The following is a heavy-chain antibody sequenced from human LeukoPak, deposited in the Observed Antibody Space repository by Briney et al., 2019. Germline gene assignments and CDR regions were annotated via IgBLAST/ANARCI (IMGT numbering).Heavy chain of an antibody. D-gene: IGHD6-19*01. CDR1: GFTFSSYG. CDR3: ATFDSGLDAFDI. J-gene: IGHJ3*02. CDR2: ISYDGSNK. Sequence: GGSLRLSCAASGFTFSSYGMHWVRQAPGKGLEWVAVISYDGSNKYYADSVKGRFTISRDNSKNTLYLQMNSLRAEDTAVYYCATFDSGLDAFDIWGQGTMVTVSS. V-gene: IGHV3-30*03.